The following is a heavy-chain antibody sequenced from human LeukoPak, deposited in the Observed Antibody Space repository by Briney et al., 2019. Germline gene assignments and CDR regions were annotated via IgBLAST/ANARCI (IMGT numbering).Heavy chain of an antibody. D-gene: IGHD1-26*01. CDR1: GFSFSSYA. V-gene: IGHV3-30*04. Sequence: GGSLRLSCAASGFSFSSYAMLWVRQAPGKGLEWVASISYDGNIKYYADSVKGRFTISRDNSRNTLFLQMSSLKIDDTAVFYCARHLGGFVGATPLDYWGQGTLITVSS. J-gene: IGHJ4*02. CDR3: ARHLGGFVGATPLDY. CDR2: ISYDGNIK.